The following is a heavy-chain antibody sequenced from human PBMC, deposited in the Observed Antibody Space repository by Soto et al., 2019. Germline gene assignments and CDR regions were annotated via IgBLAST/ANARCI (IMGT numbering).Heavy chain of an antibody. Sequence: GGSLRLSCAASGFTFSSYAMSWVRQAPGKGLEWVSAISGSGGSTYYADSVKGRFTISRDYSKNTLYLQMNSLRAEDTAVYYCAKDYYDFWYLFDYWGQGTLVTVSS. CDR2: ISGSGGST. J-gene: IGHJ4*02. D-gene: IGHD3-3*01. CDR3: AKDYYDFWYLFDY. V-gene: IGHV3-23*01. CDR1: GFTFSSYA.